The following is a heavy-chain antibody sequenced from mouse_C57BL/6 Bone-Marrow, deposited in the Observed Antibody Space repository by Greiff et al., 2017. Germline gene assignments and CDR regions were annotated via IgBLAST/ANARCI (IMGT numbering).Heavy chain of an antibody. Sequence: VQLQQPGAELVMPGASVKLSCKASGYTFTSYWMHWVKQRPGQGLEWIGEIDPSDSYTNYNQKFKGESTLTVDKSSSTAYMQLSSLTSEDSAVYYCATIYYYGSSRYWYFDVWGTGTTVTVSS. D-gene: IGHD1-1*01. V-gene: IGHV1-69*01. J-gene: IGHJ1*03. CDR3: ATIYYYGSSRYWYFDV. CDR2: IDPSDSYT. CDR1: GYTFTSYW.